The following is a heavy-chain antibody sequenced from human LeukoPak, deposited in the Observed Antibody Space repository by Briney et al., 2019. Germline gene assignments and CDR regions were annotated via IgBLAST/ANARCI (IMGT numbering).Heavy chain of an antibody. CDR2: IYTSGST. Sequence: PSQTLSLTCTVSGGSISSGSYYWSWIRQPAGKGLEWIGRIYTSGSTNYNPSLKSRVTISVDTSKNQFSLKLSSVTAADTAVYYCASTLTGERNGAFDIWGQGTMVTVSS. J-gene: IGHJ3*02. CDR1: GGSISSGSYY. D-gene: IGHD7-27*01. V-gene: IGHV4-61*02. CDR3: ASTLTGERNGAFDI.